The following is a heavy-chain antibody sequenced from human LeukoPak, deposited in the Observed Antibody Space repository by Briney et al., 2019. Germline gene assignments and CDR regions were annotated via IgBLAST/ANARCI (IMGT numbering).Heavy chain of an antibody. CDR2: IYYSGST. D-gene: IGHD1-14*01. CDR1: GGSISSSSYY. V-gene: IGHV4-39*07. J-gene: IGHJ2*01. CDR3: ARVRGQRALCPTAPCWYFDL. Sequence: SETLSLTCTVSGGSISSSSYYWGWIRQPPGKGLEWIGSIYYSGSTYYNPSLKSRVTISVDTSKNQFSLKLSSVTAADTAVYYCARVRGQRALCPTAPCWYFDLWGRGTLVTVSS.